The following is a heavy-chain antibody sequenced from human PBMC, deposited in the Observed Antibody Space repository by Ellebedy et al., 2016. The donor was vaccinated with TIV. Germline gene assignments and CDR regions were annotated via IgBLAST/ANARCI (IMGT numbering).Heavy chain of an antibody. CDR2: IYFDGTNL. V-gene: IGHV3-33*01. CDR1: GFTFSRHG. J-gene: IGHJ4*02. D-gene: IGHD1-26*01. Sequence: GESLKISCSSSGFTFSRHGMHWVRQAPERGLEWVAVIYFDGTNLHSADSVTGRFTISRDNSRNILYLEMNNVRPEDTATYFCARDEGSPVVGAQGPLDHWGQGTPVYVSS. CDR3: ARDEGSPVVGAQGPLDH.